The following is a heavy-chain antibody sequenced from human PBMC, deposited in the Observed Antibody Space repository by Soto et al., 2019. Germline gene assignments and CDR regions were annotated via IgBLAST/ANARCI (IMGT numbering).Heavy chain of an antibody. CDR3: ARRSITIFGVVSGGFDS. D-gene: IGHD3-3*01. Sequence: SETLSLTCAVYGGSFSGYYWSLIRQPPGKGLEWIGEINHSGGTNYNPSLKSRVTISVDTSKNQFSLNLSSVTAADTAAYYCARRSITIFGVVSGGFDSWGQGTPVTVSS. CDR2: INHSGGT. J-gene: IGHJ4*02. CDR1: GGSFSGYY. V-gene: IGHV4-34*01.